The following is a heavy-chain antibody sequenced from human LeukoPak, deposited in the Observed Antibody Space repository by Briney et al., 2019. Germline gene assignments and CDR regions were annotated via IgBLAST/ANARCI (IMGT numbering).Heavy chain of an antibody. J-gene: IGHJ4*02. V-gene: IGHV1-2*02. CDR2: INPNSGGT. CDR3: AKDHDILTGYQDY. CDR1: GYTFTGYY. D-gene: IGHD3-9*01. Sequence: ASVKVSCKASGYTFTGYYMHWVRQAPGQGLEWMGWINPNSGGTNYAQKFQGRVTMTRDTSISTAYMELSRLRSDDTAVYYCAKDHDILTGYQDYWGQGTLVTVSS.